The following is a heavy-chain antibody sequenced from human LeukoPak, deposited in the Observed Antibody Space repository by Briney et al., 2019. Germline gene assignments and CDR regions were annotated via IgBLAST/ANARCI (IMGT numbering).Heavy chain of an antibody. Sequence: SSGTLSLTCTVSGGSISSYYWSWIRQPPGKGLEWIGYIYYSGSTNYNPSLKSRVTISVDTSKNQFSLKLSSVTAADTAVYYCARLGQQLEKVDYWGQGTLVTVSS. J-gene: IGHJ4*02. CDR3: ARLGQQLEKVDY. V-gene: IGHV4-59*08. CDR1: GGSISSYY. CDR2: IYYSGST. D-gene: IGHD6-13*01.